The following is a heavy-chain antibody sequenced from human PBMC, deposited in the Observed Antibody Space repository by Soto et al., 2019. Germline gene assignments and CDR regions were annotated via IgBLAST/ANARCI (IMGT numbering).Heavy chain of an antibody. CDR3: AKARAQYYDFWSGYPVDY. J-gene: IGHJ4*02. V-gene: IGHV3-23*01. D-gene: IGHD3-3*01. CDR2: ISGSGGST. Sequence: SWVRQAPGKGLEWVSAISGSGGSTYYADSVKGRFTISRDNSKNTLYLQMNSLRAEDTAVYYCAKARAQYYDFWSGYPVDYWGQGTLVTVSS.